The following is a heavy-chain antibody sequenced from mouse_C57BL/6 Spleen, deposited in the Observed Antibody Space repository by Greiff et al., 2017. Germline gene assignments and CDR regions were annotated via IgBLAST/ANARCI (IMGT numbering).Heavy chain of an antibody. J-gene: IGHJ4*01. Sequence: VQLQQSGAELARPGASVKLSCKASGYTFTSYGISWVKQRTGQGLEWIGEIDPRSGNTYYNEKFKGKATLTADKSSSTAYMELRSLTSEDSAVYFCARVFITTVVATEDYAMDYWGQGTSVTVSS. V-gene: IGHV1-81*01. CDR3: ARVFITTVVATEDYAMDY. CDR1: GYTFTSYG. D-gene: IGHD1-1*01. CDR2: IDPRSGNT.